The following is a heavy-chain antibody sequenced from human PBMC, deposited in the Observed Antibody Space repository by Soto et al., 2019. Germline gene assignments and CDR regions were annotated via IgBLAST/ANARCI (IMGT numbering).Heavy chain of an antibody. V-gene: IGHV3-48*03. CDR3: ARGLDLS. D-gene: IGHD2-2*03. CDR1: GFTFSSYE. Sequence: GGSLRLSCSASGFTFSSYEMNWVRQSPGKGLEWVSHITSSGSTIYYADSVKGRFTISRDNTKNSLYLQMNNLRADDTAVYYCARGLDLSWGQGTLVTVSS. CDR2: ITSSGSTI. J-gene: IGHJ5*02.